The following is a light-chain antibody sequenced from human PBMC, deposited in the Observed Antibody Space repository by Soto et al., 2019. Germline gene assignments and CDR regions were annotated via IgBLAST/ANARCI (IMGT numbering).Light chain of an antibody. Sequence: DIQMTQSPSTLSASVGDRVTITCRASQSISGWLAWYQRKPGRAPNLLIYKASTLQSAVPSRFSGSGSGTEFTLTISSLQPDDFATYYCQQSYSTPYSFGLGTKLEIK. CDR3: QQSYSTPYS. CDR2: KAS. J-gene: IGKJ2*01. V-gene: IGKV1-5*03. CDR1: QSISGW.